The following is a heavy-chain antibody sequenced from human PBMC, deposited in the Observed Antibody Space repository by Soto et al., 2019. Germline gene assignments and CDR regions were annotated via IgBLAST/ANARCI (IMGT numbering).Heavy chain of an antibody. CDR2: IIPIVGTA. J-gene: IGHJ6*02. CDR1: GGTFSSYA. D-gene: IGHD3-10*01. V-gene: IGHV1-69*01. Sequence: QVQLVQSGAEVKKPGSSVKVSCKASGGTFSSYAISWVRQAPGQGLEWMGEIIPIVGTANYAKKFQGRVTSTGDESTSTAHMERSRLRSEDTAVYYRAIELGSGGSYGYYGMDVWGQGTTVTASS. CDR3: AIELGSGGSYGYYGMDV.